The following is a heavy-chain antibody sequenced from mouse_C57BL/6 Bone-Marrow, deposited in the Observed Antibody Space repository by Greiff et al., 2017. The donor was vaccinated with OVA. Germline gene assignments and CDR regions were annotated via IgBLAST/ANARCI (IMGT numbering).Heavy chain of an antibody. CDR1: GFTFSSYG. V-gene: IGHV5-6*01. Sequence: EVMLVESGGDLVKPGGSLKLSCAASGFTFSSYGMSWVRQTPDKRLEWVATISSGGSYTYYPDSVKGRFTISRDNAKNTLYLQMSSLKSEDTAIYYCARHPINFDYWGQGTTLTVSS. CDR3: ARHPINFDY. CDR2: ISSGGSYT. J-gene: IGHJ2*01.